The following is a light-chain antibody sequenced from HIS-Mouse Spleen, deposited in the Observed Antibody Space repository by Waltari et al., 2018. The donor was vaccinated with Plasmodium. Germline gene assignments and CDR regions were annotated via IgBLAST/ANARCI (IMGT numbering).Light chain of an antibody. V-gene: IGLV3-10*01. CDR3: YSTDSSGNHRV. CDR2: EYS. CDR1: ALPNKY. J-gene: IGLJ3*02. Sequence: SYELTQPPSVSVSPGQTARITCSGDALPNKYAYWYQQKSGQAPVLVIYEYSKRHPGSPERFSCSSSWTMATVTISGAQVEDEADYYCYSTDSSGNHRVFGGGTKLTVL.